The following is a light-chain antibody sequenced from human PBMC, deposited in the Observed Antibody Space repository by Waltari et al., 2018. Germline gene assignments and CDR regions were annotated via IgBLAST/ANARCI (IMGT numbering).Light chain of an antibody. CDR1: SSDVGTYNR. J-gene: IGLJ3*02. Sequence: QSALTQPPSVSGSPGQSVTISCTGTSSDVGTYNRVSWYQQPPGTAPKLMIYDVSDRPSGVPDRFSGSKSGTTASLTISGLQPEDEADYYCTSYTRSNTWVFGGGTKLTVL. CDR3: TSYTRSNTWV. CDR2: DVS. V-gene: IGLV2-18*02.